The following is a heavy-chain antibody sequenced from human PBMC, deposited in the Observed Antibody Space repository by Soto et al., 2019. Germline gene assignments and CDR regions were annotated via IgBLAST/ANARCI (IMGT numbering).Heavy chain of an antibody. CDR1: GGSISSGGYY. CDR3: ASRAPFDWYAFDI. D-gene: IGHD3-9*01. CDR2: IYYSGST. J-gene: IGHJ3*02. Sequence: ASETLSLTCTVSGGSISSGGYYWSWIRQHPGKGLEWIGYIYYSGSTYYNPSLKSRVTISVDTSKNQFSLKLSSVTAADTAVYYCASRAPFDWYAFDIWGQGTMVTVSS. V-gene: IGHV4-31*03.